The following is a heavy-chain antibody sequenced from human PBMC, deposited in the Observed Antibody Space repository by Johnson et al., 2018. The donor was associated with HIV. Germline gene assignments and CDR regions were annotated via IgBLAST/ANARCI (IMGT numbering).Heavy chain of an antibody. Sequence: EQLVESGGGLVQPGGSLRLSCAASGFTFSSYAMSWVRQAPGKGLEWVSAISGSGGSTYYADSVKGRFTISRDNSKNALFLQMNNLGPEDAGIYFCAKTYYGGNDDAFDLWGQGTMVTVSS. CDR2: ISGSGGST. V-gene: IGHV3-23*04. J-gene: IGHJ3*01. D-gene: IGHD4-23*01. CDR1: GFTFSSYA. CDR3: AKTYYGGNDDAFDL.